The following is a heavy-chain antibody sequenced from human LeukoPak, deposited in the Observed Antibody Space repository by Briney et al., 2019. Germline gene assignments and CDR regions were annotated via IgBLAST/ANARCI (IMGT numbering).Heavy chain of an antibody. CDR2: LYPDGSAT. Sequence: KPGESLKISCKASGYTFNNYWIGWVRQMPGRGLEWMGMLYPDGSATTYHPSFEGRVTISADKSVTTAYLEWNSLKASDTALYYCVRQGLQSGTYPAYWGPGTLVTVSS. V-gene: IGHV5-51*01. CDR3: VRQGLQSGTYPAY. D-gene: IGHD1-26*01. CDR1: GYTFNNYW. J-gene: IGHJ4*02.